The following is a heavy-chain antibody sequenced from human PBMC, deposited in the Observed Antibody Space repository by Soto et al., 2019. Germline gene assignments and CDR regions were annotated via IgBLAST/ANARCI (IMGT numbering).Heavy chain of an antibody. CDR1: Y. D-gene: IGHD5-18*01. V-gene: IGHV4-34*01. CDR2: VHPSGST. J-gene: IGHJ6*01. Sequence: YCAWILQSPAIGLEWIGEVHPSGSTDYNPSLKSRRTLSLDTSKNQCALKVASVTAADTAVYFCARGKPSGYRFGPRNFFHYGLDVWGPGTPVTGSS. CDR3: ARGKPSGYRFGPRNFFHYGLDV.